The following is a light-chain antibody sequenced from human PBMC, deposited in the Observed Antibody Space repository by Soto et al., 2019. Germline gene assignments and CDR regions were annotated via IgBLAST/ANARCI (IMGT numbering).Light chain of an antibody. CDR1: QDISRY. V-gene: IGKV1-9*01. CDR3: QQLNKYPST. CDR2: TAS. J-gene: IGKJ4*01. Sequence: DIQLTQSPSFLSASVGDRVTITCRASQDISRYLAWFHQVPGKAPKLLIYTASTSQSGVPSRFSGSGSGTDFTLTISSLQPEDFATYYCQQLNKYPSTFGGGTKV.